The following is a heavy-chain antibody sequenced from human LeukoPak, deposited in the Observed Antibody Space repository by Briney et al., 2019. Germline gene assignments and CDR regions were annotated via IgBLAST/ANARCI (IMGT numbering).Heavy chain of an antibody. CDR3: ARDLGYCSGGSCYKGHNWFDP. CDR1: RGSISGDY. D-gene: IGHD2-15*01. Sequence: SETLSLTCTVSRGSISGDYWSWIRQPAGKGLEWIGLIYTSGTTNYNPSLKSRVTMSLDTSKNQFSLKLSSVTAADTAVYYCARDLGYCSGGSCYKGHNWFDPWGQGTLVTVSS. CDR2: IYTSGTT. J-gene: IGHJ5*02. V-gene: IGHV4-4*07.